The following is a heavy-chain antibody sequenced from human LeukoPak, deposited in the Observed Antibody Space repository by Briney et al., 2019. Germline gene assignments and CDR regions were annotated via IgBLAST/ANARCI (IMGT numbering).Heavy chain of an antibody. J-gene: IGHJ4*02. CDR3: AKEGYGSSWNADFDY. Sequence: PGGSLRLSCAASGFGFNNFWMHWVRQAPGKELVWVSHINPDATTKNYADSVKGRFTISGDNSKNTLYLQMNSLRAEDTAVYYCAKEGYGSSWNADFDYWGQGTLVIVSS. CDR2: INPDATTK. D-gene: IGHD6-13*01. CDR1: GFGFNNFW. V-gene: IGHV3-74*01.